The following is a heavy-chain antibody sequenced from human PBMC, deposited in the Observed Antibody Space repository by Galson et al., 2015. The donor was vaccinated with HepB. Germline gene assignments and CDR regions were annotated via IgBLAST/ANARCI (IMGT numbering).Heavy chain of an antibody. CDR1: GFTFSSYW. CDR3: ARRISLVRGIITKPDYYYGMDV. V-gene: IGHV3-7*03. CDR2: INQAGSSK. D-gene: IGHD3-10*01. Sequence: SLRLSCAASGFTFSSYWMNWVRQAPGKGLEWVAQINQAGSSKYYVDYVKGRFTISRDNAKDSVYLQLDSLRAEDTAVYYCARRISLVRGIITKPDYYYGMDVWGQGTTVTVAS. J-gene: IGHJ6*02.